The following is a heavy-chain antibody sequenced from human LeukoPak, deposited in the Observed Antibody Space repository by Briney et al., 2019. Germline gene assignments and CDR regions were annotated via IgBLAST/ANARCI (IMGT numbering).Heavy chain of an antibody. J-gene: IGHJ5*02. CDR2: IIPILGIA. CDR1: GGTFSSYA. Sequence: ASVKVSCKASGGTFSSYAISWVRQAPGQGLEWMGRIIPILGIANYAQKFQGRVTITADKSTSTAYMELSSLRSEDTAVYYCAAGPAYDILTGYPINWFDPWGQGTLVTVSP. CDR3: AAGPAYDILTGYPINWFDP. V-gene: IGHV1-69*04. D-gene: IGHD3-9*01.